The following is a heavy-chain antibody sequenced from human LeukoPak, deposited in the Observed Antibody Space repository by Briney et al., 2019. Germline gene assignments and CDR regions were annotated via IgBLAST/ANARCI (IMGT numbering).Heavy chain of an antibody. CDR1: GYTFTGYY. CDR3: ARAGDIVVVPAAIMDV. Sequence: ASVKVSCKASGYTFTGYYMHWVRQAPGQGLEWMGWINPNSGGTNYAQKFQGRVTMTRDTSISTAYMELSRLRSDDTAVYYCARAGDIVVVPAAIMDVWGKGPRSPSPQ. J-gene: IGHJ6*01. CDR2: INPNSGGT. D-gene: IGHD2-2*02. V-gene: IGHV1-2*02.